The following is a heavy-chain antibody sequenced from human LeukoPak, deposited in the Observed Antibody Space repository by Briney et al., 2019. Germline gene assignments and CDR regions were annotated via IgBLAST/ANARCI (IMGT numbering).Heavy chain of an antibody. D-gene: IGHD3-22*01. J-gene: IGHJ6*03. CDR1: GGSTRSYY. CDR3: ARSYYYDNSGYPSYYYMDV. V-gene: IGHV4-59*08. Sequence: SETLSLTCTVSGGSTRSYYWSWIRQPPGKGLEWIGYIYYSGSTNYNPSLKSRVTISVDTSKNQFSLKLSSVTAADTATYYCARSYYYDNSGYPSYYYMDVWGKGTTVTVSS. CDR2: IYYSGST.